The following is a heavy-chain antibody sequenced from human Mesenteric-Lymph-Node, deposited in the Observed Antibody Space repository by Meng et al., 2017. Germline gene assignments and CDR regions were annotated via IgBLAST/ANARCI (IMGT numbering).Heavy chain of an antibody. Sequence: KVSCKGSGYSFTSYWIGWVRQMPGKGLEWMGIIYPGDSDTRYSPSFQGQVTISADKSISTAYLQWSSLKASDTAMYYCARLRYQLLFGARGMDVWGQGTTVTFSS. V-gene: IGHV5-51*01. J-gene: IGHJ6*02. CDR3: ARLRYQLLFGARGMDV. D-gene: IGHD2-2*01. CDR2: IYPGDSDT. CDR1: GYSFTSYW.